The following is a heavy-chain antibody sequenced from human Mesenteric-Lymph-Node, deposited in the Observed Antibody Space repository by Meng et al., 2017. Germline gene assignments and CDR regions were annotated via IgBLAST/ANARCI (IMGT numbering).Heavy chain of an antibody. V-gene: IGHV4-34*01. CDR1: GGSFSGDY. D-gene: IGHD3-10*01. J-gene: IGHJ4*02. CDR2: INHSGST. CDR3: ASGSYRYFDY. Sequence: SQTPSLTCAVYGGSFSGDYWSWIRQPPGKGLEWIGEINHSGSTNYNSSLKSRVTISVDTSKNHFFLNLGSVTAADTAVYYCASGSYRYFDYWGQGTLVTVSS.